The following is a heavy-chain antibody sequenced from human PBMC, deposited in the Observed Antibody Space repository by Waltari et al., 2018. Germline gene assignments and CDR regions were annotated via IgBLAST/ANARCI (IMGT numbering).Heavy chain of an antibody. J-gene: IGHJ3*02. CDR3: ASMGVGYSYGFHAFDI. CDR2: INPNSGGT. D-gene: IGHD5-18*01. V-gene: IGHV1-2*06. Sequence: PGQGLEWMGRINPNSGGTNYAQKFQGRVTMTRDTSISTAYMELSRLRSDDTAVHYCASMGVGYSYGFHAFDIWGQGTMVTVSS.